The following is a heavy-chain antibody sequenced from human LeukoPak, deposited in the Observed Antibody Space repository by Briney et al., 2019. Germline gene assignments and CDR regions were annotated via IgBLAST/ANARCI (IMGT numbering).Heavy chain of an antibody. Sequence: ASVKVSCKASGYTFTSYGISWVRQAPGQGLEWMGWISAYNGNTNYAQKLQGGVTMTTDTSTSTAYMELRSLRSDDTAVYYCARYCSSTSCPGPFRYWFDPWGQGTLVTVSS. CDR1: GYTFTSYG. J-gene: IGHJ5*02. CDR3: ARYCSSTSCPGPFRYWFDP. V-gene: IGHV1-18*01. D-gene: IGHD2-2*01. CDR2: ISAYNGNT.